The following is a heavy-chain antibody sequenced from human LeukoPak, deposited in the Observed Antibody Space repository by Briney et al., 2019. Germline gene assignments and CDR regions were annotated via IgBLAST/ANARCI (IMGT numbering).Heavy chain of an antibody. D-gene: IGHD2-21*02. V-gene: IGHV1-2*02. Sequence: GASVKVSCKASGYTFTGHYMHWVRQAPGQGLEWMGWINPNSGVTNSAQKFQGRVTKTRDTSISTAYMELSRLRSDDTAVYFCARVAFCGGGCYFHFDYWGQGTLVTVSS. J-gene: IGHJ4*02. CDR1: GYTFTGHY. CDR3: ARVAFCGGGCYFHFDY. CDR2: INPNSGVT.